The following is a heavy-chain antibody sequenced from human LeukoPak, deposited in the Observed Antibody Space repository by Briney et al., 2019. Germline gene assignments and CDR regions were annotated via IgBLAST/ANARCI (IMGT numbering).Heavy chain of an antibody. V-gene: IGHV3-21*01. CDR3: ARDRGSSWYVDY. D-gene: IGHD6-13*01. Sequence: GGSLRLSCAASGFTFSSYSMNGVRQAPGKGLEWVSSISSSSSYIYYADSVKGRFTISRDNAKNSLYLQMNRLRAEDTAVYYCARDRGSSWYVDYWGQGTLVTVSS. CDR1: GFTFSSYS. CDR2: ISSSSSYI. J-gene: IGHJ4*02.